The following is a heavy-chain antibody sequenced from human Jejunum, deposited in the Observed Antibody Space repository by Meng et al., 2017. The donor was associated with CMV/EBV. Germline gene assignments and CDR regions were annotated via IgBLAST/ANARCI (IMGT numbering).Heavy chain of an antibody. V-gene: IGHV4-4*01. Sequence: AVSGGSISSSNWCSGVRQPPGKGLGWIGEIYHSGSTNYNPSLKSRVTISVDRSKNQFSLRLTSVTAADTAVYFCARYYSGWYFDNWGQGTLVTVSS. J-gene: IGHJ4*02. CDR1: GGSISSSNW. D-gene: IGHD5-12*01. CDR2: IYHSGST. CDR3: ARYYSGWYFDN.